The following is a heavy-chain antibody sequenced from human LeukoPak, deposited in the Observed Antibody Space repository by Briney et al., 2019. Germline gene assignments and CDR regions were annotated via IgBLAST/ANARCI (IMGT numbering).Heavy chain of an antibody. Sequence: PGGSLRLSCAASGFTFSRYWTHWVRQAPGKGLVWVSRINSDGSSTSYADSVKGRFPISRDNAKNTLYLQVNSLRAEDTAVYYCARDRIRGDYWGQGTLVTVSS. CDR2: INSDGSST. V-gene: IGHV3-74*01. CDR1: GFTFSRYW. D-gene: IGHD1-14*01. J-gene: IGHJ4*02. CDR3: ARDRIRGDY.